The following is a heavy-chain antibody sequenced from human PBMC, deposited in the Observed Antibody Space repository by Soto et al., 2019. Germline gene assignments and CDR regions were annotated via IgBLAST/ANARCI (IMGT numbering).Heavy chain of an antibody. CDR3: AKSPRGYYGSGSLYGMDV. J-gene: IGHJ6*02. CDR2: ISGSGGST. V-gene: IGHV3-23*01. D-gene: IGHD3-10*01. CDR1: GFTFSSYA. Sequence: PGGSLRLSCAASGFTFSSYAMSWVRQAPGKGLEWVSAISGSGGSTYYADSVKGRFTISRDNSKNTLYLQMNSLRAEDTAVYYCAKSPRGYYGSGSLYGMDVWGQGTTVTSP.